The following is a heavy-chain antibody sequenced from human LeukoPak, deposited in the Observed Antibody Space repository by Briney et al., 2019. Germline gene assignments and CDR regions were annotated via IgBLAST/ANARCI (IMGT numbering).Heavy chain of an antibody. CDR3: ARDNKFVLDY. Sequence: GGSLRLSCAVSGFTLSHYMMIWVRQAPGEGLEWVANMRSDGSATFYADSVKGRFTISRVNAKNSLYLQMNSLRAEDTAVYFCARDNKFVLDYWGQGTLVTVSS. J-gene: IGHJ4*02. CDR1: GFTLSHYM. V-gene: IGHV3-7*01. CDR2: MRSDGSAT. D-gene: IGHD2/OR15-2a*01.